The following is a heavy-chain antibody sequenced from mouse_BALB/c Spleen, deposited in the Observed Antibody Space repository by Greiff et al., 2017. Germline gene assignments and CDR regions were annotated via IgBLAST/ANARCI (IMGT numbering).Heavy chain of an antibody. Sequence: DVHLVESGGGLVQPGGSLKLSCAASGFTFSSYTMSWVRQTPEKRLEWVAYISDGGGSTYYPDTVKGRFTISRDSAKNTLYLQMSSLKSEDTAMYYCARDDRAMDYWGQGTSVTVSS. CDR3: ARDDRAMDY. D-gene: IGHD2-12*01. J-gene: IGHJ4*01. V-gene: IGHV5-12-2*01. CDR1: GFTFSSYT. CDR2: ISDGGGST.